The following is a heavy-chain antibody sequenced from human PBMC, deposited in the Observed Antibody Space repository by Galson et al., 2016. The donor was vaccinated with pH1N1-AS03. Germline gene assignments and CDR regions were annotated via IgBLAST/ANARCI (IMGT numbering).Heavy chain of an antibody. Sequence: PALVKPTQTLTLTCSLSGVSVPSSGLAVGWFRLPPGKALEWLALIYWDDAKRFSPSLRNRLTITKDTARNQAVLTMTNVDPLDTATYFCALPNSWGNAFEIWGPGTMVTVAS. CDR1: GVSVPSSGLA. V-gene: IGHV2-5*02. CDR2: IYWDDAK. D-gene: IGHD3-16*01. J-gene: IGHJ3*02. CDR3: ALPNSWGNAFEI.